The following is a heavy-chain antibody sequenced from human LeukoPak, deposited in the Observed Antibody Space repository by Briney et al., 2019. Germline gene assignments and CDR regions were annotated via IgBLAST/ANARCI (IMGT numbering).Heavy chain of an antibody. CDR1: GFTFSSYA. CDR2: ISFSGGST. V-gene: IGHV3-23*01. CDR3: AKSRCSTSCYGGDV. Sequence: GGSLRLSCAASGFTFSSYAMSWVRQAPGKGLEWVSGISFSGGSTYYADSVKGRFTISRDNSKNTLYLEMSSLRAEDTAGYYCAKSRCSTSCYGGDVWGQGTTVTVSS. J-gene: IGHJ6*02. D-gene: IGHD2-2*01.